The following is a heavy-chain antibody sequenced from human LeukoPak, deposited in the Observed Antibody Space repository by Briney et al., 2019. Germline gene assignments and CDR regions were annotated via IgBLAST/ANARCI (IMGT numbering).Heavy chain of an antibody. D-gene: IGHD2/OR15-2a*01. J-gene: IGHJ6*02. CDR1: GGTFSSYA. Sequence: ASVKVSCKASGGTFSSYAISWVRQAPGQGLEWMGRIIPILGIANYAQKLQGRVTITADKSTSTAYMELSSLRSEDTAVYYCARDGTLLDVWGQGTTVTVSS. V-gene: IGHV1-69*04. CDR3: ARDGTLLDV. CDR2: IIPILGIA.